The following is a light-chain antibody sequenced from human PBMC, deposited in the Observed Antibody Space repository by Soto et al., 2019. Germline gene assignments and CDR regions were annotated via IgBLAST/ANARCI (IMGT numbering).Light chain of an antibody. CDR2: GAS. V-gene: IGKV3-15*01. CDR1: QSVSSN. J-gene: IGKJ1*01. CDR3: QQYEAVVT. Sequence: EIVMTQSPATLSVSPGERATLSCRASQSVSSNLAWYQQKPGQAPRLLIYGASTRATGIPARFSGSGSGTEFTLTISRLEPEDVAVYYCQQYEAVVTFGQGTKVDIK.